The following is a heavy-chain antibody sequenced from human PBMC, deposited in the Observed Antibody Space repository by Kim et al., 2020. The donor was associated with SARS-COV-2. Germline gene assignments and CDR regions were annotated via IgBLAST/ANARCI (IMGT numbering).Heavy chain of an antibody. CDR2: ISYDGSNK. V-gene: IGHV3-30*18. D-gene: IGHD6-13*01. CDR3: AKSKDSSRKLGDY. J-gene: IGHJ4*02. CDR1: GFTFSSYG. Sequence: GGSLRLSCAASGFTFSSYGMHWVRQAPGKGLEWVAVISYDGSNKYYADSVKGRFTISRDNSKNTLYLQMNSLRAEDTAGYYCAKSKDSSRKLGDYWGQGT.